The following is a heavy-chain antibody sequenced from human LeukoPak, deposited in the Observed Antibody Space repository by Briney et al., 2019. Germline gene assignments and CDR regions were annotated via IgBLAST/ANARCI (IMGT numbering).Heavy chain of an antibody. J-gene: IGHJ4*02. Sequence: KTSETLSLTCTVSNGSISTYYWSWIRQSPGKGLEWIGYIYYRGHTNYNPSLKSRVTISVDTSKNQFSLKLSSVTAADTAVYYCARTRYYYNSRSYGAPYYFDYWGQGTLVTVSS. CDR1: NGSISTYY. D-gene: IGHD3-10*01. V-gene: IGHV4-59*08. CDR2: IYYRGHT. CDR3: ARTRYYYNSRSYGAPYYFDY.